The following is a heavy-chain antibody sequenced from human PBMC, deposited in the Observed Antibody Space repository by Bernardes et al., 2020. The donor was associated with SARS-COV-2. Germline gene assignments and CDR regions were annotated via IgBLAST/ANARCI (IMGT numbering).Heavy chain of an antibody. D-gene: IGHD6-19*01. V-gene: IGHV3-49*04. J-gene: IGHJ4*02. Sequence: GGSLRLSCAASGFYFSNYFMHWVRQAPGKGLEWVGVIRDKGDGGTTEYGASVRGRFSISRDDSKKMSYLEMSSLEVDDTAVYYCRAGTEYWGQGTLVTVSS. CDR3: RAGTEY. CDR2: IRDKGDGGTT. CDR1: GFYFSNYF.